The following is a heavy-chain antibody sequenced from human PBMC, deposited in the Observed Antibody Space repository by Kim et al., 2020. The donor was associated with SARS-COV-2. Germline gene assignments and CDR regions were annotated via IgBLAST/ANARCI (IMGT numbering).Heavy chain of an antibody. D-gene: IGHD6-19*01. CDR1: GFTFSDYY. Sequence: GGSLRHSCAASGFTFSDYYMSWIRQAPGKGLEWVSYISSSGSTIYYADSVKGRFTISRDNAKNSLYLQMNSLRAEDTAVYYCARDSRLSIAVAVDYWGQGTLVTVSS. CDR2: ISSSGSTI. V-gene: IGHV3-11*01. J-gene: IGHJ4*02. CDR3: ARDSRLSIAVAVDY.